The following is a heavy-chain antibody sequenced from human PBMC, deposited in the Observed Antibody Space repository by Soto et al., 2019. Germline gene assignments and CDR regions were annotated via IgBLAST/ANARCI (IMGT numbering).Heavy chain of an antibody. CDR3: ARGQDYSKSGY. J-gene: IGHJ4*02. CDR1: RGSSSSGASY. D-gene: IGHD4-4*01. V-gene: IGHV4-31*03. CDR2: IHPSGGT. Sequence: SQTLSVSSTVSRGSSSSGASYWNWIRQPPGKGLEWIGCIHPSGGTHYNPSLKSRVSISDDTSKNQFSLKVSSVTAADTAVYYCARGQDYSKSGYWGQGILVTVSS.